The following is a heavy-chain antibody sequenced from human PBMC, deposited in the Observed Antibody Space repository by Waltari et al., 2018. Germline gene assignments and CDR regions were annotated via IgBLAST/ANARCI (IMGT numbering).Heavy chain of an antibody. V-gene: IGHV3-23*04. CDR1: GFTFSSYA. CDR2: IWCSGGST. D-gene: IGHD1-26*01. CDR3: AKEGGSYHFDY. J-gene: IGHJ4*02. Sequence: EVQLVESGGGLVQPGGSLRLSCAASGFTFSSYAMSWFRQAPGRGRDWVSAIWCSGGSTCDADSVKGRCTISRDNAKNTLYLQMNSLRAEDTAVYYCAKEGGSYHFDYWGQGTRVTVSS.